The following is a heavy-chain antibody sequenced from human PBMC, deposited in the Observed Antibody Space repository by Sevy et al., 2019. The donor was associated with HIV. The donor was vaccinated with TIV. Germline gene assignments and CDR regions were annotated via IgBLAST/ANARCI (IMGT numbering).Heavy chain of an antibody. J-gene: IGHJ4*02. D-gene: IGHD1-1*01. Sequence: GGSLRLSCAAAGFTFSSYTMNWVRQAPGKGLEWVASISFSSNYIYYTDSLKGRFTISRDNVKNSLYLQMNSLRAEDTAVYYCASEDSKNWRYFDYWGQGTLVTVSS. CDR2: ISFSSNYI. CDR1: GFTFSSYT. V-gene: IGHV3-21*01. CDR3: ASEDSKNWRYFDY.